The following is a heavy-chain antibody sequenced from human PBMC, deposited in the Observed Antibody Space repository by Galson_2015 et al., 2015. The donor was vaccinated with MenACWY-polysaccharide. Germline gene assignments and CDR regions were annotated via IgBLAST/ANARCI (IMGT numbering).Heavy chain of an antibody. D-gene: IGHD2-15*01. CDR1: GFTFGDYA. CDR2: ISWDSGSI. Sequence: SLRLSCAASGFTFGDYAMHWVRQAPGKGLEWVSGISWDSGSIGYADSVKGRFTISRDNAKNSLYLQMNSLRAEDTALYYCAKDSSVVVAATFDYWGQGTLVTVSS. V-gene: IGHV3-9*01. CDR3: AKDSSVVVAATFDY. J-gene: IGHJ4*02.